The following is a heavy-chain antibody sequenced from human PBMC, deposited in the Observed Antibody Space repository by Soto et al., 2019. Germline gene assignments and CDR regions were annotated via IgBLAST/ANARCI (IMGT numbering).Heavy chain of an antibody. Sequence: SETLSLTCAVSGGSISGGGYSWSWIRQPPGKGLEWIGYINHSGSTNYNPSLKSRVTISVDTSKNQFSLKLSSVTAADTAVYYCARGAVLLWFGESSRPFDYWGQGTLVTVSS. CDR3: ARGAVLLWFGESSRPFDY. CDR1: GGSISGGGYS. J-gene: IGHJ4*02. CDR2: INHSGST. D-gene: IGHD3-10*01. V-gene: IGHV4-30-2*01.